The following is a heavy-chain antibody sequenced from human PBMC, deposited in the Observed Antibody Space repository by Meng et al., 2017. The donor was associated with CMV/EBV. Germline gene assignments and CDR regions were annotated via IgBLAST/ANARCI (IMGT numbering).Heavy chain of an antibody. D-gene: IGHD3-22*01. CDR1: GGSISSYY. CDR3: AREQYYYDSSGYCYLGGKDY. CDR2: IYYIGST. J-gene: IGHJ4*02. V-gene: IGHV4-59*01. Sequence: SEILSPTCTVSGGSISSYYWSWIRQPPGKGLEWIGYIYYIGSTNYNPSLKSRVTISVDTSKNQFSLKLSSVTAADTAVYYCAREQYYYDSSGYCYLGGKDYWGQGTLVTVSS.